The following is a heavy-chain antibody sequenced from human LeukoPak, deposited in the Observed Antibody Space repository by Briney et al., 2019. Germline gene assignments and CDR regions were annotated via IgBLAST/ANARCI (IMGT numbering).Heavy chain of an antibody. V-gene: IGHV3-53*01. Sequence: PGGSLRLSCAVSDISVSDTYMTWVRQAPGKGLEWVSVIYAGGSTYYPDSVKGRFTISRDSSGNTLSLQMNSLRAEDTAIYYCASAGYYYYYYGMDVWGQGTTVTVSS. CDR3: ASAGYYYYYYGMDV. J-gene: IGHJ6*02. CDR1: DISVSDTY. CDR2: IYAGGST.